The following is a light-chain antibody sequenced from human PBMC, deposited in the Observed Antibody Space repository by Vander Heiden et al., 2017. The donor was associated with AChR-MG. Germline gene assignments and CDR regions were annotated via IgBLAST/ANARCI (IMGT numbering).Light chain of an antibody. V-gene: IGLV2-14*01. CDR2: DVS. CDR1: SSDVGGYNY. CDR3: SSYTSSNTLL. J-gene: IGLJ3*02. Sequence: QSALTQPPSVSGSPGQSITISCTGTSSDVGGYNYVSWYQQHPGKAPKLMIYDVSKRPSGVSNRFSGSRSGNTASLTISGLQAEDEADYYCSSYTSSNTLLFGGGTKLTVL.